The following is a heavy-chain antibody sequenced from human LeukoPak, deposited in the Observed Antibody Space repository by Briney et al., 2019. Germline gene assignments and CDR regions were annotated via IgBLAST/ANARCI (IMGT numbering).Heavy chain of an antibody. Sequence: ASVKVSCKASGYTFTNFGVSWVRQAPGQGLEWMGWISGYNGYTNYAQKFQFRVTMTTDTSTSTAYMELRSLTSDDTAVYYCARDKAVTTELTQYFHHWGQGTLVTVSS. D-gene: IGHD4-11*01. CDR3: ARDKAVTTELTQYFHH. CDR2: ISGYNGYT. J-gene: IGHJ1*01. V-gene: IGHV1-18*01. CDR1: GYTFTNFG.